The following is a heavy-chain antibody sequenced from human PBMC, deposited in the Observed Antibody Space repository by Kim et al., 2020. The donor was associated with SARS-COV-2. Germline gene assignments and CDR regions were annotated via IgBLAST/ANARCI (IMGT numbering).Heavy chain of an antibody. Sequence: SETLSLTCTVSGGSISSYYWSWIRQPPGKGLEWIGYIYYSGSTNYNPSLKSRVTISVDTSKNQFSLKLSSVTAADTAVYYCARHRDYGGNSGVYYWGQGTLVTVSS. CDR3: ARHRDYGGNSGVYY. J-gene: IGHJ4*02. D-gene: IGHD4-17*01. V-gene: IGHV4-59*08. CDR2: IYYSGST. CDR1: GGSISSYY.